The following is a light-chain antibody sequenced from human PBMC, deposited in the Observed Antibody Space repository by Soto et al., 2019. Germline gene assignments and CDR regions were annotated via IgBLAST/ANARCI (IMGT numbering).Light chain of an antibody. V-gene: IGKV3-20*01. CDR1: QSVSSSY. CDR2: GAS. CDR3: QQYGSSGT. Sequence: PGESATLSCRASQSVSSSYLAWYQQKPGQAPRLLIYGASNRATGIPDRFSGSGSGTDFTLTISRLEPEDFAVYYCQQYGSSGTFGQGTKVDI. J-gene: IGKJ1*01.